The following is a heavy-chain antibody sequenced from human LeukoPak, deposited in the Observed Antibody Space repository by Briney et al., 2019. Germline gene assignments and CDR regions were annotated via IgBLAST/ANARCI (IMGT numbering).Heavy chain of an antibody. V-gene: IGHV3-15*01. CDR1: GFTFSNAW. CDR3: TTSSVSSGYLFYYYYYGMDV. Sequence: GGSLRLSCAASGFTFSNAWMSWVRQAPGKGLEWVGRIKSKTDGGTTDYAAPVKGRFTISRDDSKNTLYLQTNSLKTEDTAVYYCTTSSVSSGYLFYYYYYGMDVWGQGTTVTVSS. D-gene: IGHD3-22*01. CDR2: IKSKTDGGTT. J-gene: IGHJ6*02.